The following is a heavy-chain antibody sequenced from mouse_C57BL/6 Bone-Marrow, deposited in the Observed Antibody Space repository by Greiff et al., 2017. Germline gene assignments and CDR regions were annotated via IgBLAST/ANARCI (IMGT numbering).Heavy chain of an antibody. CDR3: ALYGSSPAWFAY. CDR1: GFNIKDYY. CDR2: IDPEDGET. Sequence: VHVKQSGAELVKPGASVKLSCTASGFNIKDYYMHWVKQRTEQGLEWIGRIDPEDGETKYAPKFQGKATITADTSSNTAYQQLSSLTSEDTAVYYCALYGSSPAWFAYWGQGTLVTVSA. J-gene: IGHJ3*01. V-gene: IGHV14-2*01. D-gene: IGHD1-1*01.